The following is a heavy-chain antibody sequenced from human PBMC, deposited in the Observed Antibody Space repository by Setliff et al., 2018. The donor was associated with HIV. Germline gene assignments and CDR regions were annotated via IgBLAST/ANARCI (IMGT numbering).Heavy chain of an antibody. V-gene: IGHV3-30*04. J-gene: IGHJ4*02. D-gene: IGHD3-9*01. CDR1: GFTFSSYA. CDR2: IASHGNWH. CDR3: ARDRHYDTLTGFPYFDY. Sequence: GGSLRLSCAASGFTFSSYAMHWVRQAPGKGLEWVAVIASHGNWHDYAASVKGRFTISRDNSKSTQYLQMNSLRTEDTAVYYCARDRHYDTLTGFPYFDYWGQGTLVTVSS.